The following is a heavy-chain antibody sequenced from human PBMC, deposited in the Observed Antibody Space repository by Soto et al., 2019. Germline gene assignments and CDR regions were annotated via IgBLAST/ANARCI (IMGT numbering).Heavy chain of an antibody. J-gene: IGHJ5*02. CDR3: ASYHHAVGLSS. D-gene: IGHD2-2*01. V-gene: IGHV1-8*01. CDR1: GYTSTNLD. Sequence: ASVKVSCKASGYTSTNLDVNWVRQATGQGLEWMGWMNPSSDTGYAQKFQGRLTMTRDTSTSTVYMELTSLRSEDTAVYYCASYHHAVGLSSWGQGTSDPVYS. CDR2: MNPSSDT.